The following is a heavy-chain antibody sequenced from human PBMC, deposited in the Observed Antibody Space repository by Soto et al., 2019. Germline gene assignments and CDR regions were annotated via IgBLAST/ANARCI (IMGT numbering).Heavy chain of an antibody. J-gene: IGHJ6*02. CDR2: IYTSAST. Sequence: QVQLQESGPGLVKPSETLSLTCTVSGASVNTFSWSWIRQPAGKGLEWIGRIYTSASTNYSPSLKGRLTLSVDTSKNQVSLKLTSVTAADTAIYYCAKDREEGYSFYYGMDVWGQGATVTVSS. V-gene: IGHV4-4*07. CDR1: GASVNTFS. CDR3: AKDREEGYSFYYGMDV. D-gene: IGHD5-18*01.